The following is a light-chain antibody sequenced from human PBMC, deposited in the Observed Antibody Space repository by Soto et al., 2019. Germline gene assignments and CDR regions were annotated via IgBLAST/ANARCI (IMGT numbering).Light chain of an antibody. CDR3: QQDNSYRIT. CDR2: DAS. J-gene: IGKJ5*01. V-gene: IGKV1-5*01. Sequence: DIQMTQSHSTLSASVGDRVTITCRASQGISSWLAWYQQKPGKAPKLLIYDASSLESGVPSRFSGSGSGTEFTLTISSLQPDDFATYYCQQDNSYRITFGQGTRLEI. CDR1: QGISSW.